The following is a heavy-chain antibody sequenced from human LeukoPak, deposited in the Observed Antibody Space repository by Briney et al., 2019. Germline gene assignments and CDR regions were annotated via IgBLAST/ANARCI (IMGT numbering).Heavy chain of an antibody. D-gene: IGHD3-22*01. J-gene: IGHJ4*02. CDR3: ARPFQDYDKGSFFFFFAF. Sequence: SETLSLTCSVSGASVTMGSYYWAWIRQPPGKGLEWIGTFHFSGSTYYNPSLKSRVTISVDTSNNSVSLMLRSVTAADTAVYFCARPFQDYDKGSFFFFFAFWGQGILVTVSS. CDR2: FHFSGST. CDR1: GASVTMGSYY. V-gene: IGHV4-39*01.